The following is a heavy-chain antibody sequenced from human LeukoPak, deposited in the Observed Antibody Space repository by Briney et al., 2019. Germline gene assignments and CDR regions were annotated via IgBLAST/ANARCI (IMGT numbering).Heavy chain of an antibody. CDR2: ITSGGTYI. D-gene: IGHD6-25*01. Sequence: GGSLRLSCAASGFTFSVYSMNWVRQAPGKGLEWVSSITSGGTYIYYADSVKGRFTISRDNARNSLYLQMSSLRAEDTAVYYCARDGGYGFDYWGQGTLVTVSS. J-gene: IGHJ4*02. CDR1: GFTFSVYS. CDR3: ARDGGYGFDY. V-gene: IGHV3-21*01.